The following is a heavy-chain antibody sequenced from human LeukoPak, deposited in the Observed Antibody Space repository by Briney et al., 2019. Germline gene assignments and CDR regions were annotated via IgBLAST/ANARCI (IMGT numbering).Heavy chain of an antibody. Sequence: ASVKVSCRAPGYTFTSYGISWVRQAPGQGLEWMGWISAYNGNTNYAQKLQGRVTMTTDTSTSTAYMELRSLRSDDTAVYYCARDVSSYYDFWSGYKGAFDIWGQGTMVTVSS. CDR2: ISAYNGNT. CDR1: GYTFTSYG. CDR3: ARDVSSYYDFWSGYKGAFDI. J-gene: IGHJ3*02. V-gene: IGHV1-18*01. D-gene: IGHD3-3*01.